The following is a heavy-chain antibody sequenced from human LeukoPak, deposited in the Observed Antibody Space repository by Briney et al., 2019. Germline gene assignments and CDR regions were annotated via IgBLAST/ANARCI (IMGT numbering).Heavy chain of an antibody. CDR2: IYYSGST. D-gene: IGHD3-3*01. J-gene: IGHJ5*02. V-gene: IGHV4-39*07. CDR3: ARSYGPNYDFWSGYYRDNWFDP. CDR1: GGSISSSSYY. Sequence: SETLSFTCTVSGGSISSSSYYWGWIRQPPGKGLEWIGSIYYSGSTYYNPSLKSRVTISVDTSKNQFSLKLSSVTAADTAVYYCARSYGPNYDFWSGYYRDNWFDPWGQGTLVTVSS.